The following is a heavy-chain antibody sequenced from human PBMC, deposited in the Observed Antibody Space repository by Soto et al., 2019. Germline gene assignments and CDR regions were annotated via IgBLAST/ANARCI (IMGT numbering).Heavy chain of an antibody. CDR1: GYSFTNYW. CDR2: IYPGDSDT. CDR3: AIQHPLDSSAWYN. Sequence: GESLKISCKASGYSFTNYWIGWVRQMPGKGLEWMGTIYPGDSDTRYSPSFQGQVTFAVDKSINTAYLHWTSLKASDTAIYYCAIQHPLDSSAWYNWGQGTLVTVSS. V-gene: IGHV5-51*01. J-gene: IGHJ4*02. D-gene: IGHD6-19*01.